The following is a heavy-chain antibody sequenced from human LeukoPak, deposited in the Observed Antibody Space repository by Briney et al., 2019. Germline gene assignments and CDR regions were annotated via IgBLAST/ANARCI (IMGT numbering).Heavy chain of an antibody. D-gene: IGHD6-19*01. Sequence: SETLSLTCAVYGGSFSGYYWSWIRQPPGKGLEWIGEINHSGSTNYNPSLKSRVTISVDTSKNQFSLKLSSVTAADTAVYYCARLGYSSGWYLYYFDYWGQGTLVTVSS. CDR2: INHSGST. CDR1: GGSFSGYY. J-gene: IGHJ4*02. CDR3: ARLGYSSGWYLYYFDY. V-gene: IGHV4-34*01.